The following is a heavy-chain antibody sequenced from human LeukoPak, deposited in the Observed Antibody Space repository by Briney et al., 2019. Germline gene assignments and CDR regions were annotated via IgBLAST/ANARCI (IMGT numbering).Heavy chain of an antibody. J-gene: IGHJ6*03. CDR1: GYSISSGYY. D-gene: IGHD6-13*01. Sequence: PSETLSLTCTVSGYSISSGYYWGWIRQPPGKGLEWIGSIYHSGSTYYNPSLKSRVTISVDTSKNQFSLKLSSVTAADTAVYYCARVLGGYSSSWYYYYYYMDVWGKGTTVTISS. V-gene: IGHV4-38-2*02. CDR3: ARVLGGYSSSWYYYYYYMDV. CDR2: IYHSGST.